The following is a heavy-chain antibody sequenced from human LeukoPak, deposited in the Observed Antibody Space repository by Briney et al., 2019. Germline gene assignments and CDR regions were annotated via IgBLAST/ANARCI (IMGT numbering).Heavy chain of an antibody. CDR3: ARDSTGLFDI. CDR1: GFTFSSYA. CDR2: ISSNGGST. V-gene: IGHV3-64*01. J-gene: IGHJ3*02. Sequence: GGSLRLSCAASGFTFSSYAMHWVRQAPGKGLEYVSAISSNGGSTYYANSVKGRFTISRDSSKNTLYLQMGSLRAEDMAVYYCARDSTGLFDIWGQGTMVTVSS.